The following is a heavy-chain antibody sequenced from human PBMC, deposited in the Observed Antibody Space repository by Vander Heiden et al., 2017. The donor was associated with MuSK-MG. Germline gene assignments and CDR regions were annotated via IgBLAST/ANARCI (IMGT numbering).Heavy chain of an antibody. Sequence: EVQLVESGGGLVKPGGSLRPSCAASGFTFSSYSMNWVRQAPGKGLEWVSSISSSSSYIYYADSVKGRFTISRDNAKNSLYLQMNSLRAEDTAVYYCARAEGQQLVPLDYWGQGTLVTVSS. CDR3: ARAEGQQLVPLDY. CDR1: GFTFSSYS. CDR2: ISSSSSYI. V-gene: IGHV3-21*01. D-gene: IGHD6-13*01. J-gene: IGHJ4*02.